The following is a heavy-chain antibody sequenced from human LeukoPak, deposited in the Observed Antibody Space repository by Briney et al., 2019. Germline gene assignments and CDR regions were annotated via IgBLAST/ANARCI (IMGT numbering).Heavy chain of an antibody. CDR1: GFTFSSYA. CDR3: ARDQYSSSWYGVGLFDY. V-gene: IGHV3-30*04. D-gene: IGHD6-13*01. CDR2: IPYDGSNK. J-gene: IGHJ4*02. Sequence: PGGSLRLSCAASGFTFSSYAMHWVRQAPGKGLEWVAVIPYDGSNKYYADSVKGRFTISRDNSKNTLYLQMNSLRAEDTAVYYCARDQYSSSWYGVGLFDYWGQGTLVTVSS.